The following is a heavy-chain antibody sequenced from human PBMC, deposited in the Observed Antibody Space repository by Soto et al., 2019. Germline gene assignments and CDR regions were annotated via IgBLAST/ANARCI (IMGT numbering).Heavy chain of an antibody. D-gene: IGHD2-2*01. Sequence: GASVKVSCKASGGTFSSYAISWVRQAPGQGLEWMGGIIPIFGTANYAQKFQGRVTITADESTSTAYMELSSLRSEDTAVYYCARVSYDIVLVPASDAFDIWGQGTMVTVS. CDR1: GGTFSSYA. V-gene: IGHV1-69*13. J-gene: IGHJ3*02. CDR3: ARVSYDIVLVPASDAFDI. CDR2: IIPIFGTA.